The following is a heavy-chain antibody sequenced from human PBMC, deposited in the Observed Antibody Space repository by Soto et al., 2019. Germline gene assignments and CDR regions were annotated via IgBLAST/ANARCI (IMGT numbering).Heavy chain of an antibody. J-gene: IGHJ4*02. CDR2: VSIGGST. CDR1: GFTFSSYA. V-gene: IGHV3-23*01. D-gene: IGHD2-15*01. CDR3: AKRRGAGGQFDY. Sequence: GGSLRLSCAASGFTFSSYAMGWVRQGPGKGLEWVAVVSIGGSTHYADSVRGRFTISRDNSKNTLSLQMNSLTAEDTAVYFCAKRRGAGGQFDYWGQGALVTVSS.